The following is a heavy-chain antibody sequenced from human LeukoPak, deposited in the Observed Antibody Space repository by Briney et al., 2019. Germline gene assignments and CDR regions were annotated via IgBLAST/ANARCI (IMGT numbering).Heavy chain of an antibody. V-gene: IGHV3-23*01. D-gene: IGHD2-15*01. CDR2: IISSGGNT. J-gene: IGHJ6*03. Sequence: GGSLRLSCAASGFTFSSYAMSWVRQAPGKGLEWVSAIISSGGNTYSADSVKGRFTISRDNSKNTLYLRMNSLRAEDTAVYYCARETFSSFSMDVWGKGTTVTVSS. CDR3: ARETFSSFSMDV. CDR1: GFTFSSYA.